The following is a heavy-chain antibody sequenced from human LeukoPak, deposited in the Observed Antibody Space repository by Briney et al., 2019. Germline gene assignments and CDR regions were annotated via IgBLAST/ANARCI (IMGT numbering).Heavy chain of an antibody. CDR1: GFTFSGSA. D-gene: IGHD6-13*01. CDR2: IRSKANSYAT. CDR3: VREAVSSSWNNWYFDL. Sequence: GGSLRLSCAASGFTFSGSAMHWVRQAPGKGVEWVGRIRSKANSYATAYAASVKGRFTIARDDSKHTAYLQMNSLRAGDTAVYYCVREAVSSSWNNWYFDLWGRGTLVTVSS. J-gene: IGHJ2*01. V-gene: IGHV3-73*01.